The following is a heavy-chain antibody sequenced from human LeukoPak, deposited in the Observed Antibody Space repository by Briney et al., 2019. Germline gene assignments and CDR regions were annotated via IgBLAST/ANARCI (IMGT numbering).Heavy chain of an antibody. CDR1: GGSFSGYY. V-gene: IGHV4-34*01. Sequence: SETLSLTCAVYGGSFSGYYWSWIRQPPGKGLEWIGEINHSGSTNYNPSLKSRVTVSVDTSKNQFSLKLSSVTAADTAVYYCARGGYCSSTSCNYNWFDPWGQGTLVTVSS. CDR3: ARGGYCSSTSCNYNWFDP. CDR2: INHSGST. J-gene: IGHJ5*02. D-gene: IGHD2-2*01.